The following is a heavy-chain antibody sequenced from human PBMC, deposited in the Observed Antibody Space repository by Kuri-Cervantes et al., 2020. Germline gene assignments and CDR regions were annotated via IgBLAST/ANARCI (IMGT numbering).Heavy chain of an antibody. V-gene: IGHV4-61*03. Sequence: SETLSLTCTVSGGSVSSGRYYWSWIRQPPGKGLEWIGFIYYSGSTNYNPSLKSRVTMSVDTSKNHFSLNLNSVTAADTAVYYCATYGDYAGGYYLHYWGKGTLVTVSS. CDR2: IYYSGST. J-gene: IGHJ4*02. D-gene: IGHD4-17*01. CDR1: GGSVSSGRYY. CDR3: ATYGDYAGGYYLHY.